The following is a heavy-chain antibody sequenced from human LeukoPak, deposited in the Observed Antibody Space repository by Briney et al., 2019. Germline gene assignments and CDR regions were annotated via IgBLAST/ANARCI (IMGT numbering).Heavy chain of an antibody. D-gene: IGHD4-17*01. V-gene: IGHV4-61*02. CDR2: IYTSGST. J-gene: IGHJ2*01. CDR3: ARALVDYGDFDFDL. Sequence: PSETLSLTCTVSGGSISSGSYYWSWIRQPAGKGLERIGRIYTSGSTNYNPSLKSRVTISVDTSKNQFSLKLSSVTAADTAVYYCARALVDYGDFDFDLWGRGTLVTVSS. CDR1: GGSISSGSYY.